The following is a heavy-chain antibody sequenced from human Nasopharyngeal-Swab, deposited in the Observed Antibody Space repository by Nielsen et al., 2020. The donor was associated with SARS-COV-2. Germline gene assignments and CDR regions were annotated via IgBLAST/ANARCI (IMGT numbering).Heavy chain of an antibody. V-gene: IGHV1-8*03. CDR3: ALPSAAYYYYGMDV. CDR2: MNPNSGNT. Sequence: WVRQAPGQGLEWMGWMNPNSGNTGYAQKFQGRVTITRNTSISTAYMELSSLRSEDTAVYYCALPSAAYYYYGMDVWDQGTTVTVSS. J-gene: IGHJ6*02. D-gene: IGHD2-2*01.